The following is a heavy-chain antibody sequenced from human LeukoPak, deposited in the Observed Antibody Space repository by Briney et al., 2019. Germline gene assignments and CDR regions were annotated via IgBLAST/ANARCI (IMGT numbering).Heavy chain of an antibody. J-gene: IGHJ5*02. D-gene: IGHD6-6*01. CDR1: GDSVSSNSAA. V-gene: IGHV6-1*01. CDR2: TYYRSKWYN. Sequence: SQTLSLTCAISGDSVSSNSAAWNWIKQSPSRGLEGLGRTYYRSKWYNDYAVSVKSRITINPDTSKNQFSLQLNSVTPEDTAVYYCARGSIAVNWFDPWGQGTLVTVSS. CDR3: ARGSIAVNWFDP.